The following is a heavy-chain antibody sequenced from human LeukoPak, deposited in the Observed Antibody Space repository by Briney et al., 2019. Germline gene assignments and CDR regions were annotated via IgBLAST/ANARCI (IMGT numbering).Heavy chain of an antibody. Sequence: SETLSLTCTVSGGSISSGDYYWSWIRQPPGKGLEWLGYIHYTGRTYYNPSLQSRVTVSVDRSKNQFSLKLSSVTAADTAVYYCARASYDSSGYYHRDFDYWGQGTLVTVSS. CDR1: GGSISSGDYY. CDR3: ARASYDSSGYYHRDFDY. J-gene: IGHJ4*02. D-gene: IGHD3-22*01. CDR2: IHYTGRT. V-gene: IGHV4-30-4*01.